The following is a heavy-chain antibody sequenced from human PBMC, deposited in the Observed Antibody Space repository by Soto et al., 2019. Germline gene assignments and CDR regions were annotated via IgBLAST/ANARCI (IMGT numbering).Heavy chain of an antibody. J-gene: IGHJ4*02. D-gene: IGHD6-19*01. Sequence: RSFQQAPGKGLEWVSYISSSGDIIYYADSVKGRFTISRDNSKNTVSLQMNSLRAEDTAIYYCAKAKTTVAGSRVNSGQRTHVTVPS. CDR3: AKAKTTVAGSRVN. V-gene: IGHV3-23*01. CDR2: ISSSGDII.